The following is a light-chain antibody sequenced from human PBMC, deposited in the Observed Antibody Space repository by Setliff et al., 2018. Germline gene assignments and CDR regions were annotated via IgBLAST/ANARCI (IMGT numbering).Light chain of an antibody. Sequence: LTQPASVSGSPGQSITISCTGTSSDVGFYNYVSWYQHHPGKAPKLIIYEVTNRPSGVSNRFSGSKSGNTASLTISGLQAEDEADYYCNSYTSGSAYVFGTGTKV. CDR1: SSDVGFYNY. J-gene: IGLJ1*01. CDR3: NSYTSGSAYV. CDR2: EVT. V-gene: IGLV2-14*01.